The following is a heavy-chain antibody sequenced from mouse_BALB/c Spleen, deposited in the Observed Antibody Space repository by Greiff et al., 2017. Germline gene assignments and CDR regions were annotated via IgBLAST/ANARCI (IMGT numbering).Heavy chain of an antibody. CDR3: AREIYYGLYYAMDY. D-gene: IGHD2-1*01. CDR2: IYPGDGDT. V-gene: IGHV1-80*01. Sequence: QVQLQQSGAELVRPGSSVKISCKASGYAFSSYWMNWVKQRPGQGLEWIGQIYPGDGDTNYNGKFKGKATLTADKSSSTAYMQLSSLTSEDSAVYFCAREIYYGLYYAMDYWGQGTSVTVSS. CDR1: GYAFSSYW. J-gene: IGHJ4*01.